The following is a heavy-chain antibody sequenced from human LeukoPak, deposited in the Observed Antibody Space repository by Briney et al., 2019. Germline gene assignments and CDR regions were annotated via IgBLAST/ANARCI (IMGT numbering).Heavy chain of an antibody. V-gene: IGHV3-23*01. J-gene: IGHJ4*02. Sequence: PGGSLRLSCATSGFTFSSYVMSWVRQAPGKGLEWVSAMSGSGGNTYYADSVKGRFTISRDNFKNTLYLQMNSLRVNDTAIYYCVRETTEGAKDYWGQGTQVTVSS. CDR1: GFTFSSYV. CDR2: MSGSGGNT. CDR3: VRETTEGAKDY. D-gene: IGHD1-14*01.